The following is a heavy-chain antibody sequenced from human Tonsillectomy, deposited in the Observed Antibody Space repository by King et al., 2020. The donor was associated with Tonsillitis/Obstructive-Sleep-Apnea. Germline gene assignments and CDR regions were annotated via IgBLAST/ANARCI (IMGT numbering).Heavy chain of an antibody. Sequence: VQLVESGGGLVQPGGSLRLSCAASGLSLSTYEMNWVRQAPGKGLEWVSYISSSGSTIYYADSVRGRFTISRDNAKNSLSLQMNSLRAEDTAVYYFAPLPPVGSSWYTVYFDYWGQGTLVTVSS. D-gene: IGHD6-13*01. V-gene: IGHV3-48*03. J-gene: IGHJ4*02. CDR2: ISSSGSTI. CDR1: GLSLSTYE. CDR3: APLPPVGSSWYTVYFDY.